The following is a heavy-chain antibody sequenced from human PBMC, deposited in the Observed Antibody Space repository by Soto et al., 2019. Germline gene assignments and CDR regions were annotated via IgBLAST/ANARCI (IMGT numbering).Heavy chain of an antibody. D-gene: IGHD5-12*01. J-gene: IGHJ4*02. CDR3: ARSGEHPFDY. CDR1: GYTFTNYV. CDR2: ISPLKGNT. Sequence: QVQLIQSAGEVKKPGASMKVSCKASGYTFTNYVIHWIRQAPGQGLEWMAWISPLKGNTNYAQKVQGRVTVTTDTSTNTVYMHLSGLRSDDTALYFCARSGEHPFDYWGQGSLVTVSS. V-gene: IGHV1-18*01.